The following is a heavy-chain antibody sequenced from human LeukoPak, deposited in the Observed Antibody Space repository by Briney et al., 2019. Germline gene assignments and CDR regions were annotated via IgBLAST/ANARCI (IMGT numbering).Heavy chain of an antibody. J-gene: IGHJ4*02. V-gene: IGHV4-59*08. Sequence: SETLSLTCSVSGASISNYYWSWIRQPPGKGLEWIGYTHYSGSTNYNPSLKSRVTISVDTSKSQFSLNLTSVTAADTAVYYCASPSLAVAGYTNWGQGTLVTVSS. CDR3: ASPSLAVAGYTN. CDR1: GASISNYY. D-gene: IGHD6-19*01. CDR2: THYSGST.